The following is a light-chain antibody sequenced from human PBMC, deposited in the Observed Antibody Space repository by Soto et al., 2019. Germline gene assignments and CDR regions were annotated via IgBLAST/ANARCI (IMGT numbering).Light chain of an antibody. Sequence: EIVLTQSPGTLSLSPGERATLSCRASQSVSSDYLAWYQQKPGQAPRLLIYGASSRATGIPDRSSGSGSGTDFTLTISRLEPEDFAVFYCQQYGDSRYTFGQGTKLEIK. J-gene: IGKJ2*01. CDR3: QQYGDSRYT. V-gene: IGKV3-20*01. CDR1: QSVSSDY. CDR2: GAS.